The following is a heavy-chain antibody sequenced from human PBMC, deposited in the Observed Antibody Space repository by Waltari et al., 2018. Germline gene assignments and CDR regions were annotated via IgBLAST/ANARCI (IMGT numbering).Heavy chain of an antibody. D-gene: IGHD3-10*01. V-gene: IGHV4-39*07. J-gene: IGHJ4*02. Sequence: QLQLQESGPGLVKPSETLSLTCTVSGGSISSSSYYWGWIRPPPGKGLEWIGSIYYSGSTYYNPSLKSRVTISVDTSKNQFSLKLSSVTAADTAVYYCARTLWFGESRYYFDYWGQGTLVTVSS. CDR3: ARTLWFGESRYYFDY. CDR2: IYYSGST. CDR1: GGSISSSSYY.